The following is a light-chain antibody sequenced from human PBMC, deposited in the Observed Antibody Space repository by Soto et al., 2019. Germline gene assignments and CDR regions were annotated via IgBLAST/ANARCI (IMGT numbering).Light chain of an antibody. CDR1: RSVDRSY. CDR2: AAS. CDR3: QQYGSSRT. V-gene: IGKV3-20*01. J-gene: IGKJ1*01. Sequence: ENVLTQSPGTLSLFPGERATLSCRASRSVDRSYLAWYQQKPGQAPRLLIYAASSRATGIPDRFSGSASGTDFTLTISRLEPEDFAVYYCQQYGSSRTFGQGTRVESK.